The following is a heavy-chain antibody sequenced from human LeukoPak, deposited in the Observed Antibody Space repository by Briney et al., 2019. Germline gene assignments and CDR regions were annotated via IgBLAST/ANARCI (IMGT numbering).Heavy chain of an antibody. D-gene: IGHD3-22*01. CDR2: ISYDGSNK. CDR1: GFXFSSYA. Sequence: GRSLRLSCAASGFXFSSYAMHWVRQAPGKGLEWVAVISYDGSNKYYADSVKGRFTISRDNSKNTLYLQMNSLRAEDTAVYYCARVNLRVVVGAFDIWGQGTMVTVSS. J-gene: IGHJ3*02. V-gene: IGHV3-30-3*01. CDR3: ARVNLRVVVGAFDI.